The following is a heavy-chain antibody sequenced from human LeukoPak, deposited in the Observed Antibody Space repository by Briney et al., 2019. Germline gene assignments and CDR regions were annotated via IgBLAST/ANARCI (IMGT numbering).Heavy chain of an antibody. CDR1: GYTFTGYY. CDR3: ARVLTRADAFDI. CDR2: INPNSGGT. Sequence: ASVKVSCKASGYTFTGYYMHWVRQAPGQGLEWMGWINPNSGGTNYAQKFQGRVTMTRDTSTSTAYMELRSLRSDDTAVYYCARVLTRADAFDIWGQGTMVTVSS. J-gene: IGHJ3*02. V-gene: IGHV1-2*02.